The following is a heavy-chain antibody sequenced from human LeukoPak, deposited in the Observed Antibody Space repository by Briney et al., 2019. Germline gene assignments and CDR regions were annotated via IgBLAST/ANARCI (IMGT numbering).Heavy chain of an antibody. CDR2: IYYSGST. Sequence: PSETLSLTCTVSGGSISSSSYYWGWVRQPPGKGLEWIGSIYYSGSTYYNPSLKSRVTISVDTSKTQFSLKLRSVTAADTAVYYCARQGIGATDAFDIWGQGTMVTVSS. CDR3: ARQGIGATDAFDI. CDR1: GGSISSSSYY. J-gene: IGHJ3*02. D-gene: IGHD5-24*01. V-gene: IGHV4-39*01.